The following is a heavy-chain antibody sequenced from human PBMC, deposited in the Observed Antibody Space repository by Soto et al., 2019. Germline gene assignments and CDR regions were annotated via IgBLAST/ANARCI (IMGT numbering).Heavy chain of an antibody. CDR2: IKQDGSEK. CDR1: GFTFSSDW. CDR3: ARDLSSSDPWFDP. D-gene: IGHD6-6*01. Sequence: GGSLRLSCVASGFTFSSDWMSWVRQAPGKGLEWVANIKQDGSEKYYVDSVKGRFTISRDNAKNSLYLQMNSLRAEDTAVYYCARDLSSSDPWFDPWGQGTLVTVSS. V-gene: IGHV3-7*01. J-gene: IGHJ5*02.